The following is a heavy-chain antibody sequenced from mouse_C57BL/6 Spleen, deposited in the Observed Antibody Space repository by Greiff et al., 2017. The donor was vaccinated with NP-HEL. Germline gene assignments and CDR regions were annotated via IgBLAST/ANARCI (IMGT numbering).Heavy chain of an antibody. J-gene: IGHJ2*01. CDR1: GYTFTSYW. CDR2: IYPGSGST. D-gene: IGHD3-2*02. V-gene: IGHV1-55*01. CDR3: ARSGGGYFDY. Sequence: VQLQQSGAELVKPGASVKMSCKASGYTFTSYWITWVKQRPGQGLEWIGDIYPGSGSTNYNEKFKSKATLTVDTSSSTAYMQPSSLTSEDSAVYYCARSGGGYFDYWGQGTTLTVSS.